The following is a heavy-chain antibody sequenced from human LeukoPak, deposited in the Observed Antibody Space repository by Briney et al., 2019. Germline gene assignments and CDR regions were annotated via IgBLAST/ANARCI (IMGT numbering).Heavy chain of an antibody. V-gene: IGHV3-7*01. Sequence: SGGSLRLSCAASGFTFSNYWLTWVRQAPGQGLEWVANIKQDGSEKHYVDSVKGRFTISRDNAKNSLYLQMNSLRAEDTAVYYCARDRQIAYWGQGTLVTVCS. CDR1: GFTFSNYW. J-gene: IGHJ4*02. CDR2: IKQDGSEK. CDR3: ARDRQIAY.